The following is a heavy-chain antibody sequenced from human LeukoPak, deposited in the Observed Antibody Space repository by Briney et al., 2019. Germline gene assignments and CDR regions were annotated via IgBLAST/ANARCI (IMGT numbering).Heavy chain of an antibody. CDR3: AKDPSYDSSGTHDAFDI. V-gene: IGHV3-23*01. CDR2: ISGSGGST. Sequence: GGSLRLSCTASGFTFSSYAMGWVRQAPGKGLEWVSAISGSGGSTYYADSVKGRFTISRDNSKNTLYLQMNSLRAEDTAVYYCAKDPSYDSSGTHDAFDIWGQGTMVTVSS. J-gene: IGHJ3*02. D-gene: IGHD3-22*01. CDR1: GFTFSSYA.